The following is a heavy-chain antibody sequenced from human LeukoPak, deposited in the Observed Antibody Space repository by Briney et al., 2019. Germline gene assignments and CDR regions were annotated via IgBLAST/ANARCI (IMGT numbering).Heavy chain of an antibody. Sequence: GESLKISCKGSGYSFTSYWIGWVRQVPGKGLEWVGIIYPGDSDTRYSPSFQGQVTISADKSISTAYLQWSSLKASDTAMYYCARLFLPGIRAFDIWGQGTMVTVSS. J-gene: IGHJ3*02. CDR1: GYSFTSYW. V-gene: IGHV5-51*01. D-gene: IGHD6-13*01. CDR2: IYPGDSDT. CDR3: ARLFLPGIRAFDI.